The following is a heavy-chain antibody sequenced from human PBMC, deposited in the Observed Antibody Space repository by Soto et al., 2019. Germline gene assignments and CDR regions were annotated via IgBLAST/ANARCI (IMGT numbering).Heavy chain of an antibody. J-gene: IGHJ4*02. Sequence: EVQLVESGGGLVQPGGSLRLSCAASGFTFSNDWMHWVRQAPGKGLVWVSRINSDGSTTTYADSVKGRFTISRDNAKNTLYLQMNSLRVEDTAVYYCTRALAAAGLDYWGQGTLFTVSS. CDR3: TRALAAAGLDY. D-gene: IGHD6-13*01. CDR1: GFTFSNDW. CDR2: INSDGSTT. V-gene: IGHV3-74*01.